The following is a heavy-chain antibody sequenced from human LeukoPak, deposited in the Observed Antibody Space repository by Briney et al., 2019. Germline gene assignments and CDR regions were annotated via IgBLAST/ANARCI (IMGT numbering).Heavy chain of an antibody. J-gene: IGHJ4*02. CDR3: ARGHHCSGGSCYWVDY. CDR2: IYYSGST. D-gene: IGHD2-15*01. Sequence: SETLSLACTASGGSISSYYWSWIRQPPGKGLEWIGYIYYSGSTNYNPSLKSRVTISVDTSKNQFSLKLSSVTAADTAVYYCARGHHCSGGSCYWVDYWGQGTLVTVSS. CDR1: GGSISSYY. V-gene: IGHV4-59*01.